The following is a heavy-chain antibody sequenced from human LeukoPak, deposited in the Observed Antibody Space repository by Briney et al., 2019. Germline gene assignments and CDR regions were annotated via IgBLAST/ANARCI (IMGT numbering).Heavy chain of an antibody. Sequence: ASVKVSCKASGYTFTSYGISWVRQAPGQGLEWMGWISAYNGNTNYAQKFQGRVTMTRDTSISTAYMELSRLRSDDTAVYYCARAESIAVAGTGFDYWGQGTLVTVSS. CDR1: GYTFTSYG. V-gene: IGHV1-18*01. CDR2: ISAYNGNT. CDR3: ARAESIAVAGTGFDY. J-gene: IGHJ4*02. D-gene: IGHD6-19*01.